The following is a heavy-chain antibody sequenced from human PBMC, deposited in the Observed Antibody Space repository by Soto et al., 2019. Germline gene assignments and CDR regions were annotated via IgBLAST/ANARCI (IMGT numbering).Heavy chain of an antibody. V-gene: IGHV1-46*01. D-gene: IGHD4-17*01. CDR3: ARDTAYGGNPGFWFDP. J-gene: IGHJ5*02. Sequence: GASVKVSCTASGYTFTSYYMHWVRQAPGQGLEWMGIINPSGGSTSYAQKFQGRVTMTRDTSTSTVYMELSSLRSEDTAVYYCARDTAYGGNPGFWFDPWGQGTLVTVSS. CDR1: GYTFTSYY. CDR2: INPSGGST.